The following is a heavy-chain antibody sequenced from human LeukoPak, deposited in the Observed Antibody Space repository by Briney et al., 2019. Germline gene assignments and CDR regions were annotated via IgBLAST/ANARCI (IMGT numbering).Heavy chain of an antibody. Sequence: PSETLSLTCTVSGVSISSYYWSWIRQPPGKGLEWIGYIYYSGSTNYNPSLKSRVTISVDTSKNQFSLKLSSVTAADTAVYYCARDRCSSTSCHESLNWFDPWGQGTLVTVSS. CDR1: GVSISSYY. CDR2: IYYSGST. CDR3: ARDRCSSTSCHESLNWFDP. D-gene: IGHD2-2*01. V-gene: IGHV4-59*01. J-gene: IGHJ5*02.